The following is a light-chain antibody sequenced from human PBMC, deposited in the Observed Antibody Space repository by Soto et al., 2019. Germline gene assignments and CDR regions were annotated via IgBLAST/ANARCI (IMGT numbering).Light chain of an antibody. CDR2: DNN. J-gene: IGLJ6*01. CDR1: SSNIGNNY. CDR3: GTWDSSLSAHNV. V-gene: IGLV1-51*01. Sequence: QSVLTQPPSVSATPGQKVTISCSGSSSNIGNNYVSWYRQLPGTAPKLLIYDNNKRPSGIPDRFSGSKSGTSATLGITGLQTGGEADFYCGTWDSSLSAHNVFGSDTQLTVL.